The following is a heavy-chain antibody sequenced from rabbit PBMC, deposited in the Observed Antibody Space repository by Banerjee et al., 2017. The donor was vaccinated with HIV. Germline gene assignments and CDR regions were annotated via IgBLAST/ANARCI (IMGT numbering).Heavy chain of an antibody. CDR3: ARGDTGSRHSPFNL. J-gene: IGHJ4*01. CDR2: IYTDSDGT. V-gene: IGHV1S43*01. Sequence: CWVRQAPGKGLELIACIYTDSDGTWYASWVNGRFTITRSTSLNTVTLQMTSLTAADTATYFCARGDTGSRHSPFNLWGPGTLVTVS. D-gene: IGHD1-1*01.